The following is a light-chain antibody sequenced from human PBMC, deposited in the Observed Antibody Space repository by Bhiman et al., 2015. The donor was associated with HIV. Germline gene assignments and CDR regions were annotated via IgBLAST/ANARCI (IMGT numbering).Light chain of an antibody. Sequence: NFFLTQPHSVSESPGKTVTISCTRSSGSIASYYVQWYQQRPGSSPTTVIYEDNQRPSGVPDRFSGSIDSSSNSASLTISGLKTEDEADYYCQSYDSSNPWVFGGGTKLTVL. CDR1: SGSIASYY. CDR2: EDN. J-gene: IGLJ3*02. CDR3: QSYDSSNPWV. V-gene: IGLV6-57*01.